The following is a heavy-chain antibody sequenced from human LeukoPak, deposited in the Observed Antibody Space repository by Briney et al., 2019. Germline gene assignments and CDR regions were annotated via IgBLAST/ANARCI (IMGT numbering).Heavy chain of an antibody. J-gene: IGHJ4*02. CDR3: AKDYSKYPSCFDY. V-gene: IGHV3-23*01. CDR1: GFTFSNYA. CDR2: ISYIGGST. Sequence: GGSLRLSCVASGFTFSNYAVSWVRQAPGKGLEWVSSISYIGGSTYYADSVKGRFTISRDNSKNIFYLQMNSLRAEDTAVYYCAKDYSKYPSCFDYWGQGNLVTVSS. D-gene: IGHD4-11*01.